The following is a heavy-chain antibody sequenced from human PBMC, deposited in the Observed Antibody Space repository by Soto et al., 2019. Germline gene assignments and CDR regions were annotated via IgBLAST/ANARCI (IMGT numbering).Heavy chain of an antibody. CDR2: VYHTWDT. V-gene: IGHV4-4*01. J-gene: IGHJ5*02. CDR1: GGTVASSHW. CDR3: AREIVTAGGNNYFDP. D-gene: IGHD2-21*02. Sequence: ETLSLTCGVSGGTVASSHWWSWVRRSPGRGLEWIWNVYHTWDTNFNPSLQSRVTFSVDKSNNQFSLRLTSVTAADTAVYFCAREIVTAGGNNYFDPWGPGTLVTVSS.